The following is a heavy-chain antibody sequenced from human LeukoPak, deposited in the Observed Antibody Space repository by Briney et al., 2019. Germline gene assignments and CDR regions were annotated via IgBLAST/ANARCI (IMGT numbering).Heavy chain of an antibody. V-gene: IGHV4-34*01. D-gene: IGHD4-17*01. J-gene: IGHJ5*02. Sequence: PSETLSLTCAVYGGSFSGYYWSWIRQPPGKGLEWIGEINHSGSTHYNPSLKSRVTISVDTSKNQFSLNLSSVTAADTAVYYCARGLTTVTTFNWFDPWGQGTLVTVSS. CDR2: INHSGST. CDR1: GGSFSGYY. CDR3: ARGLTTVTTFNWFDP.